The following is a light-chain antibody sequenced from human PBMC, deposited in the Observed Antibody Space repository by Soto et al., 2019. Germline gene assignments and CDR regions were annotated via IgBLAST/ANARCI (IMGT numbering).Light chain of an antibody. CDR2: TAS. V-gene: IGKV1-5*01. J-gene: IGKJ1*01. CDR1: QTISSW. Sequence: DIQMTQSPSTLSASVGDRVTITCRASQTISSWLAWYQQKPGKAPKLLIYTASSLQSGVPSRFSGSGSGTEFTLTISSLQPDDFATYYCQHYNSNSETFGQGTKVDIK. CDR3: QHYNSNSET.